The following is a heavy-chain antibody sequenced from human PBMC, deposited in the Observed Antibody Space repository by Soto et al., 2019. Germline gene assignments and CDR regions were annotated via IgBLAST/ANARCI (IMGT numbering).Heavy chain of an antibody. CDR1: GGSLSSYY. J-gene: IGHJ5*02. Sequence: QVQLQESGPGLVKPAETLSLTCTVSGGSLSSYYWTWIRQPPGKGLEWIGYVYYRGNTNYNPSLKSRVTISVDPSKNQFSLRLGSVTAADTAVYYCAKLPRADYGGIFDPWGQGSLVTVSS. V-gene: IGHV4-59*01. CDR2: VYYRGNT. CDR3: AKLPRADYGGIFDP. D-gene: IGHD4-17*01.